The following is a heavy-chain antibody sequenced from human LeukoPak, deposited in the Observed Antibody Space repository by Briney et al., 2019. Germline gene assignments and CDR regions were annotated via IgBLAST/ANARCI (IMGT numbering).Heavy chain of an antibody. D-gene: IGHD6-13*01. CDR3: AKGFSSWYYFDY. V-gene: IGHV1-24*01. J-gene: IGHJ4*02. Sequence: ASVKVSCKVSGYTLTELSMHWVRQAPGKGLEWMGGFDPEDGETIYAQKFQGRVTMTEDTSTDTAYMELSSLRSEDTAVYYCAKGFSSWYYFDYWGQGTLVTVSS. CDR1: GYTLTELS. CDR2: FDPEDGET.